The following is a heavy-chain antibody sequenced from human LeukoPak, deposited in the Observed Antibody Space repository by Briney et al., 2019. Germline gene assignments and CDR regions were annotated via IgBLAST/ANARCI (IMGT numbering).Heavy chain of an antibody. CDR2: IIPIFGTA. Sequence: SVKVSCKASGGTFSSYAISWVRQAPGQGLEWMGRIIPIFGTANYAQKFQGIVTITTDESTSTAYMELSSLRSEDTAVYYCARTPPDGYNRYYFDYWGQGTLVTVSS. V-gene: IGHV1-69*05. CDR3: ARTPPDGYNRYYFDY. D-gene: IGHD5-24*01. CDR1: GGTFSSYA. J-gene: IGHJ4*02.